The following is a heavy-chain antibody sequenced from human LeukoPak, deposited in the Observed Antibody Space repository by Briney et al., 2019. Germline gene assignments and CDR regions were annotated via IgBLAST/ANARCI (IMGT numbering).Heavy chain of an antibody. Sequence: GGPLRLSCAASGFTFDDYAMHWVRQAPGKGLEWVSGISWNSGSIGYADSVKGRFTISRDNAKNSLYLQMNSLRAEDTALYYCAKDQFDYYDSSGYDYWGQGTLVTVSS. J-gene: IGHJ4*02. CDR2: ISWNSGSI. CDR3: AKDQFDYYDSSGYDY. CDR1: GFTFDDYA. V-gene: IGHV3-9*01. D-gene: IGHD3-22*01.